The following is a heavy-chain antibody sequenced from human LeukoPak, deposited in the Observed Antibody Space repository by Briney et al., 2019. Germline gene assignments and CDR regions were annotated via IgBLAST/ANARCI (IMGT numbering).Heavy chain of an antibody. CDR1: GFTFNTYW. CDR2: IKQDASEK. D-gene: IGHD3-22*01. CDR3: ARISPHYYDSTGPDYWYFDL. V-gene: IGHV3-7*01. Sequence: GGSLRLSCAASGFTFNTYWMSWVRQAPGKGLEWVAKIKQDASEKYYVDSVKGRFTISRDNAKNSLYLQMNSLRAEDTAVYYCARISPHYYDSTGPDYWYFDLWGRGTLVTVSS. J-gene: IGHJ2*01.